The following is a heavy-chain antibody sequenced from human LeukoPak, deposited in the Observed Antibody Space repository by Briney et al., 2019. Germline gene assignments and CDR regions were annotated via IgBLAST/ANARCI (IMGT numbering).Heavy chain of an antibody. CDR3: ASRRKTYYYGSGSYTIKTPFDY. CDR2: IYYSGST. Sequence: SETLSLTCTVSGGSISSSSYYWGWIRQPPGKGLEWIGSIYYSGSTYYNPSLKSRVTISVDTSKNQFSLKLSSVTAADTAVYYCASRRKTYYYGSGSYTIKTPFDYWGQGTLVTVSS. J-gene: IGHJ4*02. D-gene: IGHD3-10*01. V-gene: IGHV4-39*01. CDR1: GGSISSSSYY.